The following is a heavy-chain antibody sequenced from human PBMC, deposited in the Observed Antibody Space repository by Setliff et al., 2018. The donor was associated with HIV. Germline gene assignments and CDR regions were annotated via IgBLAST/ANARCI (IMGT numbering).Heavy chain of an antibody. D-gene: IGHD3-10*01. J-gene: IGHJ5*02. Sequence: PSETLSLTCTVSGGSISSGSYYWSWIRQPPGKGLEWIGYIYTSGSVNYNPSLNSRVTISVDTSKNQFSLKLSSVTAADTAVYYCARFGWFDPWGQGTLVTVSS. CDR1: GGSISSGSYY. CDR3: ARFGWFDP. V-gene: IGHV4-61*01. CDR2: IYTSGSV.